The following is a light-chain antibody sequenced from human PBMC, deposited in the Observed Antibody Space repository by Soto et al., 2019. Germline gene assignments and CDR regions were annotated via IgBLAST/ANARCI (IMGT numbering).Light chain of an antibody. CDR2: EVT. Sequence: QSALTQPPSASGSPGQSVTISCTGTSSDVGGYNYVSWYQQHPGKAPKLMIYEVTKRPSGVPDRFSGSKFGNTASLTVSGLQPEDEAEYYCSSCAGRNNFDVFGTGTKVTVL. CDR3: SSCAGRNNFDV. CDR1: SSDVGGYNY. J-gene: IGLJ1*01. V-gene: IGLV2-8*01.